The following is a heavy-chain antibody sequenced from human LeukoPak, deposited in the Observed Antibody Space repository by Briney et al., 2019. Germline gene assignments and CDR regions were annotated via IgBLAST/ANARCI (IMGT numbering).Heavy chain of an antibody. J-gene: IGHJ4*02. CDR2: IYTGGST. CDR1: GFTVSSNY. CDR3: ARGPSIAARPNRWYYFDY. D-gene: IGHD6-6*01. V-gene: IGHV3-66*01. Sequence: GGSLRLSCAASGFTVSSNYMNWVRQAPGKGLEWVSVIYTGGSTYYADSVKGRFTISRDNSKNTLYLQMNSLRAEDTAVYYCARGPSIAARPNRWYYFDYWGQGTLVTVSS.